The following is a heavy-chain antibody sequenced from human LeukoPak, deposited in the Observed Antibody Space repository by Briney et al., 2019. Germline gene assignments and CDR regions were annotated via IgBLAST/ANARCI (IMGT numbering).Heavy chain of an antibody. V-gene: IGHV3-11*05. Sequence: GGSLRLSCAASGFIFSDYYMSWIRQAPGKGLEWVSYISSSTRYTNYADSVKGRFTISRDNARNSLYLQMNSLRAEDTAVYYCAKDTTYGGYVSGGTFHIWGQGTMVTVSS. J-gene: IGHJ3*02. D-gene: IGHD2-15*01. CDR2: ISSSTRYT. CDR3: AKDTTYGGYVSGGTFHI. CDR1: GFIFSDYY.